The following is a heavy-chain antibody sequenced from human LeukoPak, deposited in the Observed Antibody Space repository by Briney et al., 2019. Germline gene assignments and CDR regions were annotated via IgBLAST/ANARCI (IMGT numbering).Heavy chain of an antibody. CDR1: GYTFTTYA. CDR3: AKPGYSSSWYRMGYFDY. V-gene: IGHV1-3*01. J-gene: IGHJ4*02. D-gene: IGHD6-13*01. CDR2: INAGNGDA. Sequence: ASVKVSCKASGYTFTTYAIHWVRQAPGRSLEWMGRINAGNGDAKYSQNFHDRITITRDTSASTVYMELSSLRSEDTAVYYCAKPGYSSSWYRMGYFDYWGQGTLVTVSS.